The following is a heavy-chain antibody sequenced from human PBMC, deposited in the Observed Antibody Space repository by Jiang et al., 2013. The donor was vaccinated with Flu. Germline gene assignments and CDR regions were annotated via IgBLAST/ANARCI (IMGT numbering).Heavy chain of an antibody. Sequence: QLVESGAGLVQPGGSLRLSCAASGFTLSNYAMSWVRQAPGKGLDWVSVISGNGGKAAYADSVKGRFTISRDNSKNTLSVQMNSLRAEDTAVYYCANNDFWTTWDFGYWGQGTLVTVSS. CDR2: ISGNGGKA. CDR1: GFTLSNYA. J-gene: IGHJ4*02. D-gene: IGHD3-3*01. V-gene: IGHV3-23*04. CDR3: ANNDFWTTWDFGY.